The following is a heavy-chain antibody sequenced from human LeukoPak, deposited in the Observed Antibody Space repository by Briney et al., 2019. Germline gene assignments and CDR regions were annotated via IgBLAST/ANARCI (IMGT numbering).Heavy chain of an antibody. CDR2: IYYSGST. D-gene: IGHD1-7*01. Sequence: KPSETLSLTCTVSGGSISSSSYYWGWIRQPPGKGLEWIGSIYYSGSTYYNPSLKSRVTISVDTSKNQFSLKLSSVTAADTDVYYCARNPELLIWSGYYFDYWGQGTLVTVSS. CDR3: ARNPELLIWSGYYFDY. J-gene: IGHJ4*02. CDR1: GGSISSSSYY. V-gene: IGHV4-39*07.